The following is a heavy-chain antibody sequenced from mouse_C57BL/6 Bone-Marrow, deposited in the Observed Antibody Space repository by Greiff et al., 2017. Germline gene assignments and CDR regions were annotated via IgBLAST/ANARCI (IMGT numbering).Heavy chain of an antibody. CDR3: ARSNPQGQSFDY. D-gene: IGHD3-3*01. J-gene: IGHJ2*01. CDR2: IYPTSGRT. V-gene: IGHV1-55*01. Sequence: QVQLQQPGAELVKPGASVKMSCKASGYTFTSYWITWVKQRPGQGLEWIGDIYPTSGRTNYNEKFKSKAILTVDTSSNTAYMQLSSLTSEDSAFFYCARSNPQGQSFDYWGQGTTLTVSS. CDR1: GYTFTSYW.